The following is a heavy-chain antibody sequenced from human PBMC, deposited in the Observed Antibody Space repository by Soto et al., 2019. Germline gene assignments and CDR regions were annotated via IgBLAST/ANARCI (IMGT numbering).Heavy chain of an antibody. J-gene: IGHJ6*02. Sequence: GVLRLSCPASGFTFGDYAMSWFRQAPGKGLEWVGFIRSKAYGGTTEYAASVKGRFTISRDDSKSIAYLQMNSLKTEDTAVYYCTGDYYYGMDVWGQGTTVTVSS. CDR1: GFTFGDYA. CDR2: IRSKAYGGTT. CDR3: TGDYYYGMDV. V-gene: IGHV3-49*03.